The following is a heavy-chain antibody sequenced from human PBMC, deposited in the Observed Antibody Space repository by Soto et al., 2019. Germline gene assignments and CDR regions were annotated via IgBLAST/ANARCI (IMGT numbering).Heavy chain of an antibody. Sequence: GESLKISCKGSGYSFTSYWIGWVRQMPGKGLEWMGIIYPGDSDTRYSPSFQGQVTISADRSISTAYLQWSSLKASDTAMYYCARHGYYDLYGMDVWGQGTTVTVSS. CDR3: ARHGYYDLYGMDV. CDR1: GYSFTSYW. J-gene: IGHJ6*02. V-gene: IGHV5-51*01. D-gene: IGHD3-3*01. CDR2: IYPGDSDT.